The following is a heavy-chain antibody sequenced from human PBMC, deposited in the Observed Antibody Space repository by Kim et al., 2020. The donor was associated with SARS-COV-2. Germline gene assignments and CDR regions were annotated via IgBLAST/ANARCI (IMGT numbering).Heavy chain of an antibody. V-gene: IGHV1-18*01. J-gene: IGHJ5*02. CDR1: GYTFLNYA. CDR2: ISPYNKKT. D-gene: IGHD6-13*01. Sequence: ASVKVSCRTSGYTFLNYAITWVRQAPGQGLEWMGWISPYNKKTVCPQKFQDRVAMTTDTSTGTAYMELRSLRPDDTAIYYFVRDWKVQLCSDWVNPWGQGTLVTVSS. CDR3: VRDWKVQLCSDWVNP.